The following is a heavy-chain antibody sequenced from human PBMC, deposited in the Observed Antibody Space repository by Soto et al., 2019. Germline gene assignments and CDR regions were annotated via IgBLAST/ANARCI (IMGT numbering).Heavy chain of an antibody. D-gene: IGHD6-19*01. Sequence: GGSLRLSCAASGFTFSSYAMSWVRQAPGKGLEWVSAISGSGGSTYYADSVKGRFTISRDNSKNTLYLQMNSLRAEDTAVYYCAKDRSSGWYLGDWFDPWGQGTLVTVSS. V-gene: IGHV3-23*01. CDR3: AKDRSSGWYLGDWFDP. J-gene: IGHJ5*02. CDR1: GFTFSSYA. CDR2: ISGSGGST.